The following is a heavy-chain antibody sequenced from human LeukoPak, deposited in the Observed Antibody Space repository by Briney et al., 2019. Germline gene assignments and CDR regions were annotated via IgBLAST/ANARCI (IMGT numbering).Heavy chain of an antibody. V-gene: IGHV1-46*01. CDR2: INPTGGST. Sequence: GASVKVSCKASGYTFTGYYMHWVRQAPGQGLEWMGIINPTGGSTSYAQKFQGRVTMTRDMSTSTVYMELSSLRSEETAMYYCAISGGYCSGGTCYPEYYYMDVWGKGTTVTVSS. CDR3: AISGGYCSGGTCYPEYYYMDV. J-gene: IGHJ6*03. D-gene: IGHD2-15*01. CDR1: GYTFTGYY.